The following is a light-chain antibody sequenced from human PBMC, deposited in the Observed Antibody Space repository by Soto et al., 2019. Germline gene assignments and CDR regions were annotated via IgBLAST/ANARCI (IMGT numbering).Light chain of an antibody. CDR2: EVN. Sequence: QSVLTRPPSASGSPGQSVAISCTGTNSDVGGYNYVSWYQQHPGKAPKLMIYEVNKRPSGVPDRFSGSKSGNTASLTVSGLQAEDEADYYCSSYAGSSNVFGTGTKVTVL. CDR3: SSYAGSSNV. V-gene: IGLV2-8*01. CDR1: NSDVGGYNY. J-gene: IGLJ1*01.